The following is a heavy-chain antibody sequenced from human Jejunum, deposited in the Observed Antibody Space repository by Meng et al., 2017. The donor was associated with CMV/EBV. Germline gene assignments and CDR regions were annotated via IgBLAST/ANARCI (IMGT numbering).Heavy chain of an antibody. Sequence: CATSEFLVINHSMRWVRQAPGKGLEWVSAIFSGGSTYYADSVKGRFTISRDNSKNTLYLQMNNLRVEDTAVYYCAVWQQERGIDYWGQGTLVTVSS. J-gene: IGHJ4*02. CDR3: AVWQQERGIDY. CDR1: EFLVINHS. CDR2: IFSGGST. V-gene: IGHV3-53*05. D-gene: IGHD6-13*01.